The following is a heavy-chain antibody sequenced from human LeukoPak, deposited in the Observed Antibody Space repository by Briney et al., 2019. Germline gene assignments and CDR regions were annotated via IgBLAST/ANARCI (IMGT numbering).Heavy chain of an antibody. CDR2: ISSSDNTI. CDR1: GFAFSDYS. D-gene: IGHD3-22*01. V-gene: IGHV3-48*02. CDR3: ARATDSSVNWFDP. Sequence: GGSLRLSCAASGFAFSDYSMNWVRQAPGKGLEWVSYISSSDNTIHYADSVKGRFTISRDNAKNSLYLEMNSLRDEDTAVYYCARATDSSVNWFDPWGQGTLVTVSS. J-gene: IGHJ5*02.